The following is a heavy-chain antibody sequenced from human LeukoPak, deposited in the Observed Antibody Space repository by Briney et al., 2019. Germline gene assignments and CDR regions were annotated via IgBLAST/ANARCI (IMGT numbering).Heavy chain of an antibody. V-gene: IGHV5-51*01. J-gene: IGHJ4*02. CDR1: GSPFTSYW. Sequence: GESLQISCQGSGSPFTSYWIGGVRRLPGKGLEWMGIIYPGDSDTLYSPSFHGQVTISAPKSISTAYLQWSSLKASDTAMYCCARLVVRGVIIKYFDGGGQGTLVTVS. CDR3: ARLVVRGVIIKYFDG. D-gene: IGHD3-10*01. CDR2: IYPGDSDT.